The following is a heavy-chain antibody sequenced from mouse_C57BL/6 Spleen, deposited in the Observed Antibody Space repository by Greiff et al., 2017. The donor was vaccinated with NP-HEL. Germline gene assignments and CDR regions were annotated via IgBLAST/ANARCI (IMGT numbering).Heavy chain of an antibody. Sequence: QVQLKQPGAELVKPGASVKMSCKASGYTFTSYWITWVKQRPGQGLEWIGDIYPGSGSTNYNEKFKSKATLTVDTSSSTAYRQLSSLTSEDSAVYYCARFYGSSYGYVDVWGTGTTVTVSS. CDR2: IYPGSGST. V-gene: IGHV1-55*01. D-gene: IGHD1-1*01. J-gene: IGHJ1*03. CDR1: GYTFTSYW. CDR3: ARFYGSSYGYVDV.